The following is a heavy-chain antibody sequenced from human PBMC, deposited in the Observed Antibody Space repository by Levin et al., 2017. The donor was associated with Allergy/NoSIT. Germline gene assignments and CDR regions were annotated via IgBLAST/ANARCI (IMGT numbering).Heavy chain of an antibody. Sequence: GGSLRLSCAASGFTFSSYAMSWVRQAPGEGLEWISAISGSGDNTYYAASVQGRLTISRDNSKRMVYLQMNSLRAEDTAIYYCAKETGGDCYTRWFDPWGQGTLVTVSS. CDR3: AKETGGDCYTRWFDP. CDR2: ISGSGDNT. D-gene: IGHD2-21*02. CDR1: GFTFSSYA. J-gene: IGHJ5*02. V-gene: IGHV3-23*01.